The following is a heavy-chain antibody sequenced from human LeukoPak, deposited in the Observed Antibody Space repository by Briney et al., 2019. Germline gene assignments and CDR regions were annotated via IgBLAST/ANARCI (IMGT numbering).Heavy chain of an antibody. J-gene: IGHJ4*02. CDR3: GRDPAWGAIDY. Sequence: GGSLRLSCAASGFSFSDSWMSWVRQAPGKGLEWVANMNPDGSGKYYVDPVRGRFTVSRDNAKNTLYLQMNSLRAEDTAVYYCGRDPAWGAIDYWGQGTLVTVSS. CDR2: MNPDGSGK. V-gene: IGHV3-7*01. D-gene: IGHD3-16*01. CDR1: GFSFSDSW.